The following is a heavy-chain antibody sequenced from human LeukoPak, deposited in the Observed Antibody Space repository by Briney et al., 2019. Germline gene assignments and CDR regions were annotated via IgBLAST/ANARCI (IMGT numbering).Heavy chain of an antibody. CDR2: ISSSGSPT. CDR3: AKRGDYSYMDV. Sequence: GGSLRLSCAASGFSFNTYKMRWVRQAPGKGLEWISYISSSGSPTYYADSVKGRFTISRDNSQNTLYLQMNSLRGDDTAVYYCAKRGDYSYMDVWGKGTTVTISS. CDR1: GFSFNTYK. V-gene: IGHV3-48*03. J-gene: IGHJ6*03. D-gene: IGHD3-10*01.